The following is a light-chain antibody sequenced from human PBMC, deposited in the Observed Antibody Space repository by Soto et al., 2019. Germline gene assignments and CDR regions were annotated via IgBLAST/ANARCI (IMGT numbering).Light chain of an antibody. CDR1: QSVSSD. V-gene: IGKV3-15*01. CDR3: QQYSKWPLT. J-gene: IGKJ4*01. CDR2: CAS. Sequence: THCTCTLSLCPGERATLSCRASQSVSSDLAWYHQKPGQAPRLLIYCASSRATGIPARFSGSGSGTEFILTISSLQSEDFAVNYCQQYSKWPLT.